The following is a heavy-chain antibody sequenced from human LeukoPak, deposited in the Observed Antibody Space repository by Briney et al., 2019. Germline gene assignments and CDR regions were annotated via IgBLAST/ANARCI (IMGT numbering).Heavy chain of an antibody. J-gene: IGHJ5*02. CDR2: IYYTGIT. D-gene: IGHD4-17*01. CDR3: ARLTTGHPHNWFDP. Sequence: PSETLSLTCTVSGGXMSGYYCNWLRQPPGKGLEWIGYIYYTGITNYNPSLKSRVTISVDTSKNQFSLKLISVTAADTAVYYCARLTTGHPHNWFDPWGQGTLVTVSS. CDR1: GGXMSGYY. V-gene: IGHV4-59*08.